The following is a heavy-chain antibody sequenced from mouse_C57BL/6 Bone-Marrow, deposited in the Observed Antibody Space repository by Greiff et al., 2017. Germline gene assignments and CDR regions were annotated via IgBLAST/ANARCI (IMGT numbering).Heavy chain of an antibody. D-gene: IGHD1-1*01. CDR2: IWSGGST. V-gene: IGHV2-2*01. J-gene: IGHJ4*01. CDR1: GFSLTRYG. Sequence: VQLQQSGPGLVQPSQSLSITCTVSGFSLTRYGVHWVRQSPGKGLEWLGVIWSGGSTDYNAAFISRLSISKDNSKSQVFFKMNSLQADDTAIYYCASQAYYYGSRGGAMDYWGQGTSVTVSS. CDR3: ASQAYYYGSRGGAMDY.